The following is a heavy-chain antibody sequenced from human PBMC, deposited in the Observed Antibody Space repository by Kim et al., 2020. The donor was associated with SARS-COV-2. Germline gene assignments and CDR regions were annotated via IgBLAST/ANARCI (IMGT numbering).Heavy chain of an antibody. CDR3: TRVNPIAGGWYDAFDI. V-gene: IGHV3-73*01. CDR1: GFTFSGST. Sequence: GGSLRLSCAASGFTFSGSTMHWVRQDSGKGLEWVGRIRSKPNNYATAYAASVKGRFTISRDDSKNTAYLQMSSLKTEDTAVYYCTRVNPIAGGWYDAFDIWGQGTMVTVSS. J-gene: IGHJ3*02. CDR2: IRSKPNNYAT. D-gene: IGHD6-19*01.